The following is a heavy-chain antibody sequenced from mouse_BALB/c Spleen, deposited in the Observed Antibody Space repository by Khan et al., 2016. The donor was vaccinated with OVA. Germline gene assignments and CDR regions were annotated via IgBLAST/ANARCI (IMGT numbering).Heavy chain of an antibody. CDR1: GYTFTSYT. V-gene: IGHV1-4*01. D-gene: IGHD2-14*01. CDR3: ARERAYDRSGGWFDY. Sequence: QVQLKQSGAELARPGASVKLSCKASGYTFTSYTMHWVKQRPGQGLEWIGYINPSSGYTNYNQMFKDKATLTADKSSRTAYMQLSSLASEDSAVYYCARERAYDRSGGWFDYWGQGTLVTVSA. CDR2: INPSSGYT. J-gene: IGHJ3*01.